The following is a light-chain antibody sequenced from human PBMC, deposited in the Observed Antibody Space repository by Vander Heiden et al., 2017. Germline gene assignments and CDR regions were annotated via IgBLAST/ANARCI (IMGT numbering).Light chain of an antibody. CDR3: QTWGTGIQV. Sequence: QLVLTQSPSASASLGASVKLTCTLSRGHSSYTIAWHQQQPEKGTRYLMKLNSDGSHSKGDGIPDRFSGSSSGAERYLTISSLQSEDEADYYCQTWGTGIQVFGGGTKLTGL. V-gene: IGLV4-69*01. J-gene: IGLJ2*01. CDR2: LNSDGSH. CDR1: RGHSSYT.